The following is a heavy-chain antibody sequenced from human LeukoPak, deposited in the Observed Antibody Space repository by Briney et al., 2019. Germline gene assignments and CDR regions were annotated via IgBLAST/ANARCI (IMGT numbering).Heavy chain of an antibody. V-gene: IGHV3-33*06. D-gene: IGHD5-24*01. CDR3: AKDLAWLDY. CDR1: GFTFSSYG. Sequence: PGRSLRLSCAASGFTFSSYGMHWVRQAPGKGLEWVAVTWYDGSNKYYADSVKGRFTISRDNSKNTLYLQMNSLRAEDTAVYYCAKDLAWLDYWGQGTLVTVSS. CDR2: TWYDGSNK. J-gene: IGHJ4*02.